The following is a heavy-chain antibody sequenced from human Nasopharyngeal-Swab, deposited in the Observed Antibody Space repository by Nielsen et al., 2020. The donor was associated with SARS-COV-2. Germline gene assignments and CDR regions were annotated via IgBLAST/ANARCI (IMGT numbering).Heavy chain of an antibody. Sequence: CTVSGGSISSGDYYWSWIRQPPGKGLEWIGYIYYSGSTYYNPSLKSRVTISVDTSKNQFSLKLSSVTAADTAVYYCAREAYYYDSSGLVRDLYYYYMDVWGKGTTVTVSS. CDR3: AREAYYYDSSGLVRDLYYYYMDV. CDR2: IYYSGST. J-gene: IGHJ6*03. CDR1: GGSISSGDYY. D-gene: IGHD3-22*01. V-gene: IGHV4-30-4*01.